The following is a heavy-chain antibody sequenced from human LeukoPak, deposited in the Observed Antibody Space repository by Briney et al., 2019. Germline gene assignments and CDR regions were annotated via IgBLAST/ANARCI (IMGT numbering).Heavy chain of an antibody. CDR1: TDPITNGYS. CDR3: AKTDYVHYSGFEV. D-gene: IGHD4-17*01. CDR2: FYLSGST. J-gene: IGHJ3*01. Sequence: PSETLSLTCVVSTDPITNGYSWGWVRPPPGKGLEWIGSFYLSGSTHYNPSLRSPVTISVDKSKNHFSLNVWSVTAADTAVYFCAKTDYVHYSGFEVWGQGIIVSVSS. V-gene: IGHV4-38-2*01.